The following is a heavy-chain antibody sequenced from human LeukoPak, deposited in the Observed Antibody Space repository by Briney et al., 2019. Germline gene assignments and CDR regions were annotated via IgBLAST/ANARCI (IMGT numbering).Heavy chain of an antibody. CDR1: GGPISGYF. Sequence: PSETLTLTCTVSGGPISGYFWSWIRQPPGKGLEWIGYIYYSGSTNYNPSLKSRVTISLDTSKNQFSLKLSSVTAADTAVYYCARRRDGYNYNYFDYWGRGTPLRVS. J-gene: IGHJ4*02. CDR3: ARRRDGYNYNYFDY. V-gene: IGHV4-59*01. D-gene: IGHD5-24*01. CDR2: IYYSGST.